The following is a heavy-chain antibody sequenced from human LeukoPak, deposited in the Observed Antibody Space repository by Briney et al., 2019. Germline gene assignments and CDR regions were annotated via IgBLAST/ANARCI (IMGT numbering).Heavy chain of an antibody. CDR2: FDPEDGET. CDR1: GYTLTELS. D-gene: IGHD1-26*01. Sequence: GASVKVSCKVSGYTLTELSMHWVRQAPGKGLEWMGGFDPEDGETIYAQKFQGRVTMTEDTSTDTAYMELSSLRSEDTAVYYCATARRGVGAFTYYFDYWGQGTLVTVSS. J-gene: IGHJ4*02. V-gene: IGHV1-24*01. CDR3: ATARRGVGAFTYYFDY.